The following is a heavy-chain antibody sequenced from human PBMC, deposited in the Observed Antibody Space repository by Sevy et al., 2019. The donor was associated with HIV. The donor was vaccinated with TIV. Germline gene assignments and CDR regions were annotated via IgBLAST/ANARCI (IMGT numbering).Heavy chain of an antibody. J-gene: IGHJ1*01. CDR3: AKDGLYGGDFEYFQD. Sequence: GGSLRLSCAASRFSFSSYAMSWVRQAPGKGLEWVSSMTGSGGTIYYGGSVKGRFTISRDNSKNTRYLQMNSLRAEDTAVYYCAKDGLYGGDFEYFQDWGQGTLVTVSS. D-gene: IGHD2-21*02. V-gene: IGHV3-23*01. CDR2: MTGSGGTI. CDR1: RFSFSSYA.